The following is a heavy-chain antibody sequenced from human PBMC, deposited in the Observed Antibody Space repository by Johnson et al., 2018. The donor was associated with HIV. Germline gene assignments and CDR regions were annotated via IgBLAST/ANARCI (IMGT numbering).Heavy chain of an antibody. CDR3: AREAGPGGFHPWGAFDI. J-gene: IGHJ3*02. V-gene: IGHV3-15*01. Sequence: VQLVESGGGLVKPGGSLRLSCAASGFTFSDAWMTWVRQAPGKGLEWVGRIKSKSDGGTTDYAAPVKGRFTISRDDSKNTLYLQLNSLRAEDPAVYYCAREAGPGGFHPWGAFDIWGQGTMVTVSS. D-gene: IGHD3-16*01. CDR1: GFTFSDAW. CDR2: IKSKSDGGTT.